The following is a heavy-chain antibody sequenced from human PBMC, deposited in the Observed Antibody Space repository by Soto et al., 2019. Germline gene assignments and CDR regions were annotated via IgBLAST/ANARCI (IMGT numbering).Heavy chain of an antibody. V-gene: IGHV3-7*03. CDR3: TSDRCPRFYHGSGSYPYY. CDR2: IKTDGSET. D-gene: IGHD3-10*01. J-gene: IGHJ4*02. CDR1: GFTFSSFW. Sequence: PGESLKISCAASGFTFSSFWMSWVRQAPGKGLEWVANIKTDGSETHYVDSVKGRFTISRDNPKTSLFLQMNSLRVEDTAVYFCTSDRCPRFYHGSGSYPYYWGQGTPVTVSS.